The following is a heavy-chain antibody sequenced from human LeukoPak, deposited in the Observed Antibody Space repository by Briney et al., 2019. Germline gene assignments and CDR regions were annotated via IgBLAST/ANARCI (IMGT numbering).Heavy chain of an antibody. D-gene: IGHD4-17*01. Sequence: ASVKVSCKASGYTFTSYGISWVRQAPGQGLEWMGWISAYNGNTNYAQKLQGRVTMTTDTSTSTAYMELRSLRSDDTAVYYCARDRRLRGHFGTVDYWGQGTLVTVSS. CDR3: ARDRRLRGHFGTVDY. CDR1: GYTFTSYG. CDR2: ISAYNGNT. V-gene: IGHV1-18*01. J-gene: IGHJ4*02.